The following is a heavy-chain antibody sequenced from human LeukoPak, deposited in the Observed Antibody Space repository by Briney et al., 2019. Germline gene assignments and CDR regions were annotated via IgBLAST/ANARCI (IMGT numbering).Heavy chain of an antibody. CDR3: ARLGPDTMIVVPLDY. Sequence: TSETLSLTCTVSGGSISSYYWSWIRQPAGKGLEWIGRIYTSGSTNYNPSLKSRVTMSVDTSKNQFSLKLSSVTAADTAVYYCARLGPDTMIVVPLDYWGQGTLVTVSS. CDR2: IYTSGST. J-gene: IGHJ4*02. V-gene: IGHV4-4*07. CDR1: GGSISSYY. D-gene: IGHD3-22*01.